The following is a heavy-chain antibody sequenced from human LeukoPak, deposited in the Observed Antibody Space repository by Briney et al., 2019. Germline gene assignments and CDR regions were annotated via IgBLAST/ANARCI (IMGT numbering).Heavy chain of an antibody. Sequence: PGGSLRLSCAASGFAFSSHAMCWVRQAPGKGLVWVARIKGDGSSTIYADSVKGRFTISRDNSKNTLYLQTSSLRAEDTAVYYCARASTTVPNLLDHWGRGTLVTVSS. CDR2: IKGDGSST. CDR1: GFAFSSHA. CDR3: ARASTTVPNLLDH. D-gene: IGHD4-17*01. V-gene: IGHV3-74*01. J-gene: IGHJ4*02.